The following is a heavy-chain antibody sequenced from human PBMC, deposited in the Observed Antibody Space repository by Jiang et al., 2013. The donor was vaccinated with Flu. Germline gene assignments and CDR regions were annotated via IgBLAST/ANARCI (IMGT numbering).Heavy chain of an antibody. CDR2: INAGNGNT. V-gene: IGHV1-3*01. CDR3: AREQLSREEFDY. Sequence: GAEVKKPGASVKVSCRSSGYTFTSYAIQWVRQAPGQRLEWMGWINAGNGNTEYSEKFQGRVTITRDTSASTAYMQLNNLRSEDTALYYCAREQLSREEFDYWGQGSLVTVSS. D-gene: IGHD6-19*01. J-gene: IGHJ4*02. CDR1: GYTFTSYA.